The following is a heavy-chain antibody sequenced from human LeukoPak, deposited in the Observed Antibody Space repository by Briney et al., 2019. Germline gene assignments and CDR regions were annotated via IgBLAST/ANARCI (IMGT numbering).Heavy chain of an antibody. V-gene: IGHV3-30*03. D-gene: IGHD4-17*01. J-gene: IGHJ4*02. CDR2: ISYDGSNK. CDR3: ARDIDYGDYVPGY. Sequence: GGSLRLSCAASGFTFSSYGMHWVRQAPGKGLEWVAVISYDGSNKYYADSVKGRFTISRDNSKNTLYLQMGSLRAEDMAVYYCARDIDYGDYVPGYWGQGTLVTVSS. CDR1: GFTFSSYG.